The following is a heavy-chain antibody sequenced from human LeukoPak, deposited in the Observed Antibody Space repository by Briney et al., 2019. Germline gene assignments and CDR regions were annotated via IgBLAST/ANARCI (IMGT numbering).Heavy chain of an antibody. D-gene: IGHD4-11*01. J-gene: IGHJ4*02. CDR2: IYYSGST. Sequence: PSETLSLTCTVSGGSISSSSYYWGWVRQPPGKGLEWIGSIYYSGSTYYNPSLQSRVTISVDTSKNQFSLKLSSVTAADTAVYYCGSTTATTGEFDYWGQGTLVTVSS. V-gene: IGHV4-39*01. CDR1: GGSISSSSYY. CDR3: GSTTATTGEFDY.